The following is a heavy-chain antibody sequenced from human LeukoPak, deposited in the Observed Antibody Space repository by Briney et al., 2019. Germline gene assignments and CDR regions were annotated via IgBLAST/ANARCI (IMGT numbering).Heavy chain of an antibody. J-gene: IGHJ4*02. CDR3: ARDLTSRLLWFGDQASFDY. Sequence: GASVKVSCKASGYTFTSYGISWVRQAPGQGLEWMGWISAYNGNTNYAQKLQGRVTMTTDTSTSTAYMELRSLRSDDTAVYYCARDLTSRLLWFGDQASFDYWGQGTLVTVSS. CDR1: GYTFTSYG. V-gene: IGHV1-18*01. D-gene: IGHD3-10*01. CDR2: ISAYNGNT.